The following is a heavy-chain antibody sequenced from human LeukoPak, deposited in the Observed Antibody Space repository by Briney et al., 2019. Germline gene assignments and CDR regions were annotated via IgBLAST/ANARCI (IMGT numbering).Heavy chain of an antibody. Sequence: ASVKVSCKASGGTFSSYAISWVRQAPGQGLEWMGRIIPILGIANYAQKFQGRVTITADKSTSTAYMELSSLRSEDTAVYYCARARLGYCSSTSCSYLDYWGQGTLVTVSS. CDR1: GGTFSSYA. D-gene: IGHD2-2*01. CDR2: IIPILGIA. CDR3: ARARLGYCSSTSCSYLDY. J-gene: IGHJ4*02. V-gene: IGHV1-69*04.